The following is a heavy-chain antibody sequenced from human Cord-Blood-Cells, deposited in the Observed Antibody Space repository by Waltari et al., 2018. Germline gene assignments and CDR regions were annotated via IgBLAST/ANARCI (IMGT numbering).Heavy chain of an antibody. CDR1: GYTLTALS. V-gene: IGHV1-24*01. Sequence: QVQPVQSGAEVKKPGPSVKVSCKVAGYTLTALSMHGVRQAHGKGLEWMGRFDPEDGETIYAQKFQGRVTMTEDTSTDTAYMELSSLRSEDTAVYYRATDMTGYDAFDIWGQGTMVTVSS. CDR3: ATDMTGYDAFDI. D-gene: IGHD3-9*01. CDR2: FDPEDGET. J-gene: IGHJ3*02.